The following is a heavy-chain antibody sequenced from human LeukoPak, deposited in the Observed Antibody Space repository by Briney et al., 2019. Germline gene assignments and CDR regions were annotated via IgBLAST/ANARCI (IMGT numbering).Heavy chain of an antibody. Sequence: GGSLRLSCAASGFTFSDYWMHWVRQDPGRGRLWVSRIDSFGNTMGYADFVKGRFIISRDNAKNTLYLEMNSLREEDTAVYYCARNNWGIDYWGRGALVTVSS. CDR1: GFTFSDYW. V-gene: IGHV3-74*01. J-gene: IGHJ4*02. CDR3: ARNNWGIDY. CDR2: IDSFGNTM. D-gene: IGHD7-27*01.